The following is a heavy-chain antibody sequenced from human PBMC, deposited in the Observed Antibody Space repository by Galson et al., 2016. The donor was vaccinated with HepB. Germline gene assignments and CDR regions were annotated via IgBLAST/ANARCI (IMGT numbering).Heavy chain of an antibody. D-gene: IGHD6-19*01. CDR3: ARRGGRQWLRYGMDV. CDR2: IYPGDSDT. V-gene: IGHV5-51*01. Sequence: QSGAEVKKPGESLKISCKGSGYSFTSYWIGWVRQMPGKGLEWMGIIYPGDSDTRYSPSFQGQVTISADKSINTAYLQWSSLKASDTAVYYCARRGGRQWLRYGMDVWGQGTTVIVSS. CDR1: GYSFTSYW. J-gene: IGHJ6*02.